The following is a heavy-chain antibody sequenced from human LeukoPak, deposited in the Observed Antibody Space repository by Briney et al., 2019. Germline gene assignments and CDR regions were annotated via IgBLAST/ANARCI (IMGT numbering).Heavy chain of an antibody. Sequence: GGSLRLSCVASGFTFSNYWLTWVRQAPGQGLEWVANIEQDGSEKHYVDSVKGRFTISRNNAKNSLYLQMNSLRAEDTAVYYCARDRQIAYWGQGTLVTVSS. V-gene: IGHV3-7*01. J-gene: IGHJ4*02. CDR2: IEQDGSEK. CDR1: GFTFSNYW. CDR3: ARDRQIAY.